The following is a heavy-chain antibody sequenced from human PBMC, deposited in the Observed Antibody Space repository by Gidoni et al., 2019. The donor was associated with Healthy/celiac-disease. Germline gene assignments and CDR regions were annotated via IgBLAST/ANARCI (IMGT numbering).Heavy chain of an antibody. CDR2: ISGSGGST. CDR3: ANGGGRYYFDY. V-gene: IGHV3-23*01. D-gene: IGHD3-10*01. Sequence: EVQLFYSGGGLVQPGGSLRLSCAASGFTFSSYAMSWVRQAPGKGLEWVSAISGSGGSTYYADSVKGRFTISRDNSKNTLYLKMNSLRDEDTAVYYCANGGGRYYFDYWGQGTLVTVSS. J-gene: IGHJ4*02. CDR1: GFTFSSYA.